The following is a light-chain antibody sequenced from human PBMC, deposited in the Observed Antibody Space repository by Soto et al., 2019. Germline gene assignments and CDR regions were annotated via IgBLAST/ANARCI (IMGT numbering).Light chain of an antibody. V-gene: IGLV2-8*01. CDR3: SSYTSSTTYV. CDR1: SSDVGGYNY. CDR2: EVN. J-gene: IGLJ1*01. Sequence: QSALTQPPSASGSPGQSVAISCTGTSSDVGGYNYVSWYQQHPGKAPKLMIYEVNKRPSGVPDRFSGSKSGNTASLTVSGLQAEDEADYYCSSYTSSTTYVFATVTKVTVL.